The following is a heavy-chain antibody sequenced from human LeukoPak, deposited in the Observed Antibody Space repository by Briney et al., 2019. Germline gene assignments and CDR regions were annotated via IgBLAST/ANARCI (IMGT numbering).Heavy chain of an antibody. CDR1: GYTFTGYY. D-gene: IGHD3-22*01. J-gene: IGHJ4*02. CDR3: ARGVVVTELYFDY. CDR2: INPNSGGT. Sequence: ASVKVSCKASGYTFTGYYMHWVRQAPGQGREWMGWINPNSGGTNYAQKFHRRATIPRATSISTASMELGRLRSDDTAVYYCARGVVVTELYFDYWGQGTLVTVSS. V-gene: IGHV1-2*02.